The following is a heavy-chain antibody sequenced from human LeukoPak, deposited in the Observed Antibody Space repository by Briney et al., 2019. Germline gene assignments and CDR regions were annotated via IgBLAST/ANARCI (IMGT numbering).Heavy chain of an antibody. CDR3: ARVRSGIFEY. J-gene: IGHJ4*02. CDR1: GDSFSGNLVT. Sequence: SQTLSLTCALSGDSFSGNLVTWNWLRQSPWRGLEWLGSTYYRSKWSNDYGDSVKSLITINPDTSKNQFSLQLNSVTPEDTAVYYCARVRSGIFEYWGQGTLVTVSS. V-gene: IGHV6-1*01. D-gene: IGHD3-10*01. CDR2: TYYRSKWSN.